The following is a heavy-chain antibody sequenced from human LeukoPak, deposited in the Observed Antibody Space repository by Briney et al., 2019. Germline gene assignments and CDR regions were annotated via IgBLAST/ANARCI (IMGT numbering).Heavy chain of an antibody. CDR3: ARDYGDYVRAFDI. CDR2: IIPIFGTA. J-gene: IGHJ3*02. D-gene: IGHD4-17*01. Sequence: VASVKVSCKASGGTFSSYAISWVRQAPGQGLEWMGGIIPIFGTANYAQKFQGRVTITTDESTSTAYMELSSLRSEDTAVYYCARDYGDYVRAFDIWGQGTMVTVSS. V-gene: IGHV1-69*05. CDR1: GGTFSSYA.